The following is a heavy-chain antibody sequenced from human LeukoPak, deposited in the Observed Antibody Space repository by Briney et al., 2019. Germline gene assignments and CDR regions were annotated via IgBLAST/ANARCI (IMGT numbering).Heavy chain of an antibody. J-gene: IGHJ4*02. V-gene: IGHV3-23*01. Sequence: GGSLRLSCAASGFTFSSYAMSWVRQAPGKGLEWVSAISGSGGSTYYADSVKGRFTISRDNSKNTLYLQMNSLRAEDTAVYYCAKDMPRYCSSTSCSYFGYWGQGTLVTVSS. D-gene: IGHD2-2*01. CDR2: ISGSGGST. CDR1: GFTFSSYA. CDR3: AKDMPRYCSSTSCSYFGY.